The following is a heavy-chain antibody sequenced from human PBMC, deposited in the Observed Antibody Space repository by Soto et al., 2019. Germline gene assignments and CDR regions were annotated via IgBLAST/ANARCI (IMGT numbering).Heavy chain of an antibody. J-gene: IGHJ1*01. V-gene: IGHV3-23*01. D-gene: IGHD2-15*01. CDR1: GFTFSSSA. CDR3: AKDGHYCSGGTCYSSH. Sequence: ELRLLESGGGLVQPGGSLRLSCAASGFTFSSSAMNWVRQAPEKGLEWVSTVSGSGDDTDYADPVRGRFTISRDNSKKTLYLQMNSLRAEDTAIYYWAKDGHYCSGGTCYSSHWGQGTLVTVSS. CDR2: VSGSGDDT.